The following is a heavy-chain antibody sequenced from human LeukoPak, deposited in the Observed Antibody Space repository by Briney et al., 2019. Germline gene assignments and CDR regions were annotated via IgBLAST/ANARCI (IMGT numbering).Heavy chain of an antibody. V-gene: IGHV6-1*01. D-gene: IGHD1-1*01. CDR2: TYYRSTWYN. Sequence: SQTLSLTCAISGDSVSSNSVTRNWIRQSPSRGLEWLGRTYYRSTWYNDYAVSVRGRITVNPDTSKNQFSLQLNSVTPEDTAVYYCARGRENWYNALDVWGQGTTVTVSS. CDR1: GDSVSSNSVT. CDR3: ARGRENWYNALDV. J-gene: IGHJ6*02.